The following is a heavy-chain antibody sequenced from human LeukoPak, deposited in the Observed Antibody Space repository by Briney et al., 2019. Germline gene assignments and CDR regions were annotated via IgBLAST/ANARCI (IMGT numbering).Heavy chain of an antibody. CDR1: GYTFTSYY. CDR2: INPSGGST. Sequence: ASVKVSCKASGYTFTSYYMHWVRQAPGQGLEWMGIINPSGGSTSYAQKFQGRVTMTRDTSTSTVCMELSSLRSEDTAVYYCARDPGKWELLPHLDYWGQGTLVTVSS. V-gene: IGHV1-46*01. D-gene: IGHD1-26*01. J-gene: IGHJ4*02. CDR3: ARDPGKWELLPHLDY.